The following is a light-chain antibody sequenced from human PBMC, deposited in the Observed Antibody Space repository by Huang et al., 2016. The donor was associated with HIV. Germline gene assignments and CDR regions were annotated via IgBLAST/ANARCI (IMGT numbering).Light chain of an antibody. J-gene: IGKJ3*01. CDR2: AAS. Sequence: ETVMTQSPVTLSVSPGDRASLSCRSSQIVSIHLAWYQQKPGQAPKLLIYAASTRATGVPARFSGSGAGTEFTRTISTLQSEDSAVDYCQQYNDFRSTFGPGTRVEIK. V-gene: IGKV3-15*01. CDR3: QQYNDFRST. CDR1: QIVSIH.